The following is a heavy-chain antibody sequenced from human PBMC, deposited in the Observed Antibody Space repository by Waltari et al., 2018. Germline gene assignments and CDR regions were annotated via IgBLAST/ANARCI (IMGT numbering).Heavy chain of an antibody. CDR1: GFTISGTW. CDR2: ISGDGSTI. Sequence: EVQLVESGGGLVQPGGSLRLSCAASGFTISGTWLHWVRQVPGKGRVWVARISGDGSTINYADSVKGRFTISRDTAKNTLYLQMNSLRAEDTAVYYCARGADLRGQGILVTVSS. D-gene: IGHD3-3*01. J-gene: IGHJ4*02. CDR3: ARGADL. V-gene: IGHV3-74*01.